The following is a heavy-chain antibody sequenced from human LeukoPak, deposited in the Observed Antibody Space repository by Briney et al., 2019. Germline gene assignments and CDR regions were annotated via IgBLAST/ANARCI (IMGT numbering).Heavy chain of an antibody. D-gene: IGHD7-27*01. V-gene: IGHV3-23*01. J-gene: IGHJ4*02. CDR3: AKGLNWGWEYYFDY. CDR1: GFTFSSYA. CDR2: ISGSGGST. Sequence: GGSLRLSCTASGFTFSSYAMSWVRQAPGKGLEWVSAISGSGGSTYYADSVKGRFTISRDNSKNTLYLQMNSLRAEDTAVYYCAKGLNWGWEYYFDYWGQGTLVTVSS.